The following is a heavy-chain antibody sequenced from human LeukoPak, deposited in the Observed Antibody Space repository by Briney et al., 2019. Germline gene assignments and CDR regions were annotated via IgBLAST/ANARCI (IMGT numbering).Heavy chain of an antibody. D-gene: IGHD6-19*01. Sequence: GESLKISCKGSGYSFTSNWIGWVRQMPGKGLEWMGIIYPGDSETKYSPSFQGQVTISVDKSISTAYLQWSSLKASDTAMYYCARHLHSSGWYDRGFDYWGQGTLVTVSS. V-gene: IGHV5-51*01. CDR2: IYPGDSET. CDR1: GYSFTSNW. J-gene: IGHJ4*02. CDR3: ARHLHSSGWYDRGFDY.